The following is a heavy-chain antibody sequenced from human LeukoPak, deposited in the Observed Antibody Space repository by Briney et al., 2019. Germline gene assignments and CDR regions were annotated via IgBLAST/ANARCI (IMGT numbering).Heavy chain of an antibody. Sequence: GGSLRLSCAASGFTFRNYGMSWVRQAPGKGLEWVASIGLSGRVPDCTDSVKGRFIVSRDNSQSMWHLQINGLRVDGTAVYYCAKRKGAPGGRNPFDVPAAIHVEMGGIYFDSWGQGTRVTVSS. CDR3: AKRKGAPGGRNPFDVPAAIHVEMGGIYFDS. CDR1: GFTFRNYG. J-gene: IGHJ4*02. CDR2: IGLSGRVP. V-gene: IGHV3-23*01. D-gene: IGHD2-2*01.